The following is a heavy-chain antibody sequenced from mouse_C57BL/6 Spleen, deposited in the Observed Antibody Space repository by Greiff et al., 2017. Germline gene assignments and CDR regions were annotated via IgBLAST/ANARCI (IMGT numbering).Heavy chain of an antibody. D-gene: IGHD6-1*01. J-gene: IGHJ4*01. V-gene: IGHV2-4*01. CDR2: IWSGGST. Sequence: QVQLQQSGPGLVQPSQSLSITCTVSGFSLTSYGVHWVRQPPGKGLEWLGVIWSGGSTDYNAAFISRLSISKDNSKSQVFFKMNSLQADDTAIYYCAKTTAARPPYYAMDYWGQGTSVTVSS. CDR1: GFSLTSYG. CDR3: AKTTAARPPYYAMDY.